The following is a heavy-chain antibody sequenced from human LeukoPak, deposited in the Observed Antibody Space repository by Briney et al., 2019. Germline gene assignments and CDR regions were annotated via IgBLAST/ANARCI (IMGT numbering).Heavy chain of an antibody. J-gene: IGHJ4*02. CDR1: GDSISSGIYY. Sequence: SETLSLTCTVSGDSISSGIYYWSWIRQHPGKGPEWIGYVSYSGSTYYNPPLKSRVTISVDMSKNQFSLSLNSVTAADTAVYYCARSLYSSGSFDYWGQGTLVTVSS. CDR3: ARSLYSSGSFDY. D-gene: IGHD6-19*01. V-gene: IGHV4-31*03. CDR2: VSYSGST.